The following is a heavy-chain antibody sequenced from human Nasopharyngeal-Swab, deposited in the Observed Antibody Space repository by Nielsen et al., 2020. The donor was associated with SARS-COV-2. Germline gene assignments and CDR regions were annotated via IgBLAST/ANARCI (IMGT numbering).Heavy chain of an antibody. CDR1: GFTFSSYA. V-gene: IGHV3-23*01. J-gene: IGHJ4*02. CDR2: ISGSGGST. D-gene: IGHD3-22*01. CDR3: AKERDYYDSSGSDFDY. Sequence: GESLKISCAASGFTFSSYAMSWVRQAPGKGLEWVSAISGSGGSTYYADSVKGRFTISRDNSKNTLYLQMNSLRAEDTAVYYCAKERDYYDSSGSDFDYWGQGTLVTVSS.